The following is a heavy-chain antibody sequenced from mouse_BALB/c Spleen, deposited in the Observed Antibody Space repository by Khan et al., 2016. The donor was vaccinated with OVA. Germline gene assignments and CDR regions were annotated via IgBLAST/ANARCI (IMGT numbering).Heavy chain of an antibody. CDR3: SRSGYGSFAY. J-gene: IGHJ3*01. Sequence: QVQLQQSGAELVKPGASVRLSCKASGYTFTSYYLYWVKQRPGQGLEWIGDINPSSGGTNFNETFKSQATLTVDKSSSKAYLQRNSLTSEDAAVYYCSRSGYGSFAYWGQGTLVTVSA. CDR2: INPSSGGT. CDR1: GYTFTSYY. D-gene: IGHD2-2*01. V-gene: IGHV1S81*02.